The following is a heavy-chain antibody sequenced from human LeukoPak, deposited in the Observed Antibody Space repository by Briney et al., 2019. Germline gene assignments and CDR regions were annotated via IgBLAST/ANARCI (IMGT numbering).Heavy chain of an antibody. CDR1: GYTFTSYG. V-gene: IGHV1-18*01. CDR2: ISAYNGET. D-gene: IGHD3-10*01. J-gene: IGHJ4*02. CDR3: ARARIQGSGTYSRFCDY. Sequence: ASVKVSCKASGYTFTSYGISWVRQAPGQGLEWMGWISAYNGETNYAQKVQGRVTMTTDTSTSTAYMELRSLRSDDTAVYYCARARIQGSGTYSRFCDYWGQGTLVTVSS.